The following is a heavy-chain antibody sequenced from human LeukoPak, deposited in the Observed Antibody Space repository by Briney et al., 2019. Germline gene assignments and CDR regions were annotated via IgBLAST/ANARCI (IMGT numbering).Heavy chain of an antibody. Sequence: TSETLSLTCTVSGGSVSSGDYYWSWIRQPPGKGLEWIGYIYYSGSTYYNPSLKSRVTISVDTSKNQFSLKLSSVTAADTAVYYCARLAVGIDYWGQGTLVTVSS. CDR2: IYYSGST. D-gene: IGHD6-19*01. V-gene: IGHV4-30-4*08. CDR3: ARLAVGIDY. J-gene: IGHJ4*02. CDR1: GGSVSSGDYY.